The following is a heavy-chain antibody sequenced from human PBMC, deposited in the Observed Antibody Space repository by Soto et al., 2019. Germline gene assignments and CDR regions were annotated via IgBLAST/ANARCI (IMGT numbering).Heavy chain of an antibody. D-gene: IGHD3-16*02. CDR3: AKEGDDYVWGTYRKNWFDP. Sequence: EVQLVESGGDLVQPGGSLRLSCEASGFTFRSNVMSWVRQAPGKGLEWVSAISGSGGSTYYADSVKGRFTISRDNSKNMLYLEINSLRAEDTAVYYCAKEGDDYVWGTYRKNWFDPWGQGTLVTVSS. J-gene: IGHJ5*02. CDR1: GFTFRSNV. CDR2: ISGSGGST. V-gene: IGHV3-23*04.